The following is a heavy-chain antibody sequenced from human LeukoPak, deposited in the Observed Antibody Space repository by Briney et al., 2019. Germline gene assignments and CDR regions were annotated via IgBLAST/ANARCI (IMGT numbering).Heavy chain of an antibody. CDR1: GYTFLSYG. V-gene: IGHV1-18*01. CDR3: ARDLGEMGYSGSFSRNPPTLGY. Sequence: ASVKVSCRPSGYTFLSYGISWVRQAPGQGLEWMGWISAYNGNTNYAQKLQGRVTMTTDTSTSTAYMELRSLRSDDTAVYYCARDLGEMGYSGSFSRNPPTLGYRGQGTLVTVSS. CDR2: ISAYNGNT. J-gene: IGHJ4*02. D-gene: IGHD1-26*01.